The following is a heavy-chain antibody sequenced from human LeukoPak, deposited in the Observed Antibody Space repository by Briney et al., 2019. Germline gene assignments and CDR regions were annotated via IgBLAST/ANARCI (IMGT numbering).Heavy chain of an antibody. V-gene: IGHV3-33*01. CDR1: GFTFSNYG. D-gene: IGHD5-18*01. CDR2: ISFDGSQK. CDR3: AGGGLRYSYGYSIAGPLPPDY. J-gene: IGHJ4*02. Sequence: GGSLRLSCAASGFTFSNYGMHWVRQAPGKGLEWVALISFDGSQKYYADSVKGRFTISRDNSKSTVYLQMNSLRVEDAAVYYCAGGGLRYSYGYSIAGPLPPDYWGQGTLVTVSS.